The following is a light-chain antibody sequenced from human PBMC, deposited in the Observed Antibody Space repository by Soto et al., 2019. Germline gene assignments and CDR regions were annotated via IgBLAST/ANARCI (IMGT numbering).Light chain of an antibody. Sequence: QAVVTQEPSLTVSPGGTVTLTCALTTGAVTSDYYPNWFQRKPGQALRPLIYRTNNKHSWTPARFSGSIRGGKAALTLSGVQPEDEAYYCCVLLCSGEGVFGGGTKLTVL. V-gene: IGLV7-43*01. CDR2: RTN. J-gene: IGLJ3*02. CDR1: TGAVTSDYY. CDR3: VLLCSGEGV.